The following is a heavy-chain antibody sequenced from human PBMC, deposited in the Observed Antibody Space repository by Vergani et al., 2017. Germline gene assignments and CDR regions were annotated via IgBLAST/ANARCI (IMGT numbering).Heavy chain of an antibody. D-gene: IGHD6-19*01. J-gene: IGHJ4*02. CDR1: ADSISSGSYY. Sequence: QLQLQQSGPGLVKPSETLFLTCTVSADSISSGSYYWGWIRQPPGKSLEWSGSIYYSGLTYYNPSLKSRVAISVDTSKNQFSLKVTSVTAADTDVYFCARQRPGSGWSPGDFDDWGQGILVTVSS. CDR2: IYYSGLT. V-gene: IGHV4-39*01. CDR3: ARQRPGSGWSPGDFDD.